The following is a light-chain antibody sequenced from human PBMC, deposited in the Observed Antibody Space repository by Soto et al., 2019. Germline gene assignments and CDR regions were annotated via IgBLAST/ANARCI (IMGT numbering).Light chain of an antibody. CDR3: HQYGNSPGT. CDR2: AAS. CDR1: QSVSRNY. Sequence: IVLTQSPGTLSLSPGERATLSCRASQSVSRNYLAWYQRKPGQAPRLLIFAASSRATGIPDRFSGSGSGTDFTLTISRLEPEDFAVYCCHQYGNSPGTFGQGTKVDIK. V-gene: IGKV3-20*01. J-gene: IGKJ1*01.